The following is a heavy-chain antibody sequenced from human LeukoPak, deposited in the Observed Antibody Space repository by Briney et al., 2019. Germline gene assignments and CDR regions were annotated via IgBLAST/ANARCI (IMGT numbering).Heavy chain of an antibody. Sequence: SETLSLTCTVSGGSISSSSYYWGWIRQPPGKGLEWIGYIYYSGSTNYNPSLKSRVTISVDTSKNQFSLKLSSVTAADTAVYYCARHRGGSYWRAFDIWGQGTMVTVSS. J-gene: IGHJ3*02. CDR3: ARHRGGSYWRAFDI. CDR2: IYYSGST. CDR1: GGSISSSSYY. V-gene: IGHV4-61*05. D-gene: IGHD1-26*01.